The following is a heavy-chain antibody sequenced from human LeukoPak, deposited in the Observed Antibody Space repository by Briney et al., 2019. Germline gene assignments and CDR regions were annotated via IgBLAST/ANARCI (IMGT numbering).Heavy chain of an antibody. D-gene: IGHD1-26*01. Sequence: GESLKISCKGSGYSFTIYWIGWVRQMPGKGLEWMGIIYPGDSDTRYSPAFQGQVTISADKSISTAYLQLNSLEASDTAIYYCARRGLNEYFDSWGQGTLVTVSS. CDR2: IYPGDSDT. CDR3: ARRGLNEYFDS. J-gene: IGHJ4*02. CDR1: GYSFTIYW. V-gene: IGHV5-51*01.